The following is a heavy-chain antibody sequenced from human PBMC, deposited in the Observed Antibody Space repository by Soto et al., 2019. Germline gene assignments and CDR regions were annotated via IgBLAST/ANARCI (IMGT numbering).Heavy chain of an antibody. Sequence: GGSLRLSCAASGFTFSSYAMHWVRQAPGKGLEWVAVISYDGSNKYYADSVKGRFTISRDNSKNTLYLQMNSLRAEDTAVYYCARDISLLPYYGSGLDYGMDVWGQGTTVTVSS. J-gene: IGHJ6*02. CDR3: ARDISLLPYYGSGLDYGMDV. V-gene: IGHV3-30-3*01. CDR2: ISYDGSNK. D-gene: IGHD3-10*01. CDR1: GFTFSSYA.